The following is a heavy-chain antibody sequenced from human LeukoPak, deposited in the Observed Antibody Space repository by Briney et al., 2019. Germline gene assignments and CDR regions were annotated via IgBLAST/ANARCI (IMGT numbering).Heavy chain of an antibody. CDR2: IYYSGTT. D-gene: IGHD6-25*01. CDR1: GGSISSYY. Sequence: SETLSLTCTVSGGSISSYYWSWIRQPPGKGLEWIGYIYYSGTTNYNPSLKSRATISLDTSKNQFSLKLSSVTAADTAVYYCARHGAGGYHFYYYGMDVWGQGTTVTVS. V-gene: IGHV4-59*08. CDR3: ARHGAGGYHFYYYGMDV. J-gene: IGHJ6*02.